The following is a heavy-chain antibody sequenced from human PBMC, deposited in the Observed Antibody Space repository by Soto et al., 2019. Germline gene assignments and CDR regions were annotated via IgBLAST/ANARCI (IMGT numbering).Heavy chain of an antibody. CDR1: GASISNYY. Sequence: QVQLQESGPGLVKPSETLSLTCTVSGASISNYYWSWIRQPPGKGLEWIGYIYYSGSTNYSPSLKSRVTISVDTSKNQFSLKLSSVTAADTAVYYCARLVAEGNVWGKGTTLTVSS. V-gene: IGHV4-59*08. CDR2: IYYSGST. CDR3: ARLVAEGNV. J-gene: IGHJ6*04. D-gene: IGHD2-15*01.